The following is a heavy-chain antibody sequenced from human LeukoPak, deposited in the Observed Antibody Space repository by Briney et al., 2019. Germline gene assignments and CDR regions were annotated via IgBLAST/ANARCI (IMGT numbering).Heavy chain of an antibody. J-gene: IGHJ4*02. CDR3: ARGNQGPNYYDSSGYYY. D-gene: IGHD3-22*01. CDR2: IYSDNT. V-gene: IGHV3-53*01. CDR1: GFTVSSNS. Sequence: PGGSLRLSCTVSGFTVSSNSMSWVRQAPGKGLEWVSFIYSDNTHYSDSVKGRFTISRDNSKNTLYLQMNSLRAEDTAVYYCARGNQGPNYYDSSGYYYWGQGTLVAVSS.